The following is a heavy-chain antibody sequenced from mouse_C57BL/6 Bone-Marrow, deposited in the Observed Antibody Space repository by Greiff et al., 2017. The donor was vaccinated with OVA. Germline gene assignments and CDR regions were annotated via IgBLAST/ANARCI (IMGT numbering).Heavy chain of an antibody. J-gene: IGHJ4*01. CDR2: IYPGSGST. CDR1: GYTFTSYW. D-gene: IGHD1-1*01. Sequence: QVQLKQPGAELVKPGASVKMSCKASGYTFTSYWITWVKQRPGQGLEWIGDIYPGSGSTNYNEKFKSKATLTVDTSSSTAYMQLSSLTSEDSAVYYCALITTVVEGVAMDYWGQGTSVTVSS. V-gene: IGHV1-55*01. CDR3: ALITTVVEGVAMDY.